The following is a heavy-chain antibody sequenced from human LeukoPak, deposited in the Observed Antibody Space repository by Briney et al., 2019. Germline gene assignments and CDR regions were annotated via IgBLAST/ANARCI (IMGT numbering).Heavy chain of an antibody. D-gene: IGHD6-13*01. Sequence: PSETLSLTCTVSGGSIRSYYWTWVRQPPGKGLEWTGYIYCTGTTNYNPSLKSRVTISVDTSKNQFSLKLSSVTAADTAVYYCARLVPALWYFDLWGRGTLVTVSS. CDR1: GGSIRSYY. CDR2: IYCTGTT. J-gene: IGHJ2*01. CDR3: ARLVPALWYFDL. V-gene: IGHV4-59*08.